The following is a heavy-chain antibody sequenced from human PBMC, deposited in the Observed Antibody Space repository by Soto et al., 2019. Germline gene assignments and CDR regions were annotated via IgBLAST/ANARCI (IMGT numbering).Heavy chain of an antibody. V-gene: IGHV1-18*01. J-gene: IGHJ5*02. CDR3: ARERRQQGNIVVVSAAMSFWFEP. CDR1: GYTFTSYG. Sequence: ASVKVSCKASGYTFTSYGISWVRQAPGQGLEWMGWISAYNGNTNYAQKLQGRVTMTTDTSTSTAYMELRSLRSDDTAVYYCARERRQQGNIVVVSAAMSFWFEPWGQGTLVTDPS. CDR2: ISAYNGNT. D-gene: IGHD2-2*01.